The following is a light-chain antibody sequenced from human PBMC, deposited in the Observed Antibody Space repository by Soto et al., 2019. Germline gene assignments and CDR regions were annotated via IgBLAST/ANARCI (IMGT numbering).Light chain of an antibody. CDR2: KVT. Sequence: QSALTQPSSVSGSPGQSITISCTGTSSDVGGNKYVSWYQQYPGKVPKLLINKVTNRPSGVSYRFSGSKSGNTASLTISAFLAEDEADYFCASSTSDSIYVFGTGTKVTVL. J-gene: IGLJ1*01. CDR1: SSDVGGNKY. V-gene: IGLV2-14*01. CDR3: ASSTSDSIYV.